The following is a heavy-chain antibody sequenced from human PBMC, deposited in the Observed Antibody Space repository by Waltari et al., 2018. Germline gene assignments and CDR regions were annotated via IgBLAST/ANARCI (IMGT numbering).Heavy chain of an antibody. CDR3: AREKGFSSGNFDY. J-gene: IGHJ4*02. Sequence: EVQLVQSGAEVKKPGEYLKISCKGSGYSFTTYWIGWVRQMPGKGLEWMGFVYAGDSDTRYSPSFKGQVIISVDKSISTAYLQWSNLKASDTAMYFCAREKGFSSGNFDYWGQGTLVTVSS. D-gene: IGHD6-25*01. V-gene: IGHV5-51*01. CDR1: GYSFTTYW. CDR2: VYAGDSDT.